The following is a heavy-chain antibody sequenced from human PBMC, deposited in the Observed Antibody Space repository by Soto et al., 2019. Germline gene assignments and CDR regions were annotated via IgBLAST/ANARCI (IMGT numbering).Heavy chain of an antibody. Sequence: GGSLRLSCAASGLIFSDVWMTWVRQAPGKGLEWVGRIKTKPDDGTIDYAAPVRGRFTISRDDSKNTLYLQMTSLTPDDTDVYYCTTSNLGVDFWGPGTLVTVSS. CDR1: GLIFSDVW. D-gene: IGHD1-1*01. CDR2: IKTKPDDGTI. J-gene: IGHJ4*02. CDR3: TTSNLGVDF. V-gene: IGHV3-15*01.